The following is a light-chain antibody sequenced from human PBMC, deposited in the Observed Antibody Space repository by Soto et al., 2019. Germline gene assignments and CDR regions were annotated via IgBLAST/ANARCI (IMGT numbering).Light chain of an antibody. CDR1: QSISSW. J-gene: IGKJ1*01. CDR3: QQYNSYWT. Sequence: IQMTHCPSTLSASVGDRVTITCRAIQSISSWLAWYQQKPGKAPKLLIYDASSLESGIPSRFSVSGSGTEFTLTISSLQPDDFATYYCQQYNSYWTFGQGTNVDIK. V-gene: IGKV1-5*01. CDR2: DAS.